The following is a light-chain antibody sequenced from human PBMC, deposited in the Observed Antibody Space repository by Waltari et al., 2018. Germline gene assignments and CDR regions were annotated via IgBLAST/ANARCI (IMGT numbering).Light chain of an antibody. Sequence: DIQMTQSPSTLSASVGDRVTTTCRASQTISNWLAWCQQKPGKAPKLLIYKAAGLESGVPSRFSGSGSGTDFTLTISSLQAEDVAVYYCQQYYSTPPTFGQGTKVEIK. CDR2: KAA. CDR3: QQYYSTPPT. CDR1: QTISNW. J-gene: IGKJ1*01. V-gene: IGKV1-5*03.